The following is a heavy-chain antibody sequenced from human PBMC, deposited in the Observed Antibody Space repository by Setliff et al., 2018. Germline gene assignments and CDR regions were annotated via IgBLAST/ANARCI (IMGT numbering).Heavy chain of an antibody. D-gene: IGHD6-13*01. J-gene: IGHJ4*02. CDR2: INTNTGNP. CDR3: ARGSLVAAGTGH. CDR1: GYSFSTYA. Sequence: ASVKVSCKASGYSFSTYAMSWIRQAPGQGLERMGWINTNTGNPSYAQGFTGRFVFSLDTSVSTAYLQINSLEAEDTAVYYCARGSLVAAGTGHWGQGTLVTVSS. V-gene: IGHV7-4-1*02.